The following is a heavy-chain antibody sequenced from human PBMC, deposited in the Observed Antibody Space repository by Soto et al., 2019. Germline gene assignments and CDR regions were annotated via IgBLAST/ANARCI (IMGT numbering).Heavy chain of an antibody. CDR3: AKRDTAMVTFWDY. J-gene: IGHJ4*02. CDR1: GFTFSSYA. D-gene: IGHD5-18*01. Sequence: EVQLLESGGGLVQPGGSLRLSCAASGFTFSSYAMSWVRQAPGKGLEWVSAISGSGGSTYYADSVKGRFTISRDSSKNTLYLQMNSLRAEDTAVYYCAKRDTAMVTFWDYWGQGTLVTVSS. V-gene: IGHV3-23*01. CDR2: ISGSGGST.